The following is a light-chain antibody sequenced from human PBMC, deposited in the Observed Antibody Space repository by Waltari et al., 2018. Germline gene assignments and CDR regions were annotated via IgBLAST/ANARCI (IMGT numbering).Light chain of an antibody. Sequence: DIQVTQSPSTLSASIGDRVTITCRASQSLDNWLAWYQQKPGKAPKLLIHKTSVLESGVPRRFSGSGSATEFTLTIASLQPDDFATYYCQQYNSYSTWTFGQGTKVEIK. CDR2: KTS. J-gene: IGKJ1*01. CDR1: QSLDNW. V-gene: IGKV1-5*03. CDR3: QQYNSYSTWT.